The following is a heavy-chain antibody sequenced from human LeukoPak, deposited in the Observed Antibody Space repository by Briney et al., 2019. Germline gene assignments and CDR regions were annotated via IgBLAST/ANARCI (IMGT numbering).Heavy chain of an antibody. J-gene: IGHJ4*02. CDR1: GYTFTSYG. CDR3: ARDLALYSSSSGPLDY. D-gene: IGHD6-6*01. CDR2: ISAYNGNT. Sequence: ASVKVSCKASGYTFTSYGISWVRQAPGQGLEWMGWISAYNGNTNYAQKLQGRVTMTTDTSTSTVYMELSSLRSEDTAVYYCARDLALYSSSSGPLDYWGQGTLVTVSS. V-gene: IGHV1-18*01.